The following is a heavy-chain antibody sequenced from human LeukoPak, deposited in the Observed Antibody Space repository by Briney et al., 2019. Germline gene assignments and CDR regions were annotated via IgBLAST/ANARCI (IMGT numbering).Heavy chain of an antibody. CDR2: INASGGST. CDR1: GYTFTSYY. D-gene: IGHD3-9*01. V-gene: IGHV1-46*01. J-gene: IGHJ6*04. Sequence: ASVKVSCKASGYTFTSYYMHWVRQAPGQGVEWMGIINASGGSTSYAQKFQGRVTMTRDTSTSTVYMELSSLRSEDTAVYYCETGITIFPRDVWGKGTTVTVSS. CDR3: ETGITIFPRDV.